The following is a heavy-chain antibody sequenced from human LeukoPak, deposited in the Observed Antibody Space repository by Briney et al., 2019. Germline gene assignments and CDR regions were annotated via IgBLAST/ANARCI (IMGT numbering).Heavy chain of an antibody. CDR2: IYYSGST. V-gene: IGHV4-39*01. CDR1: GGSISSSSYY. Sequence: SETLSLTCTVSGGSISSSSYYWGWIRQPPGKGLEWIGSIYYSGSTYYNPSLKSRVTISVDTSKNQFSLKLSSVTAADTAVYYCARADNGYYFDYWGQGTLVTVSS. J-gene: IGHJ4*02. CDR3: ARADNGYYFDY. D-gene: IGHD2-8*01.